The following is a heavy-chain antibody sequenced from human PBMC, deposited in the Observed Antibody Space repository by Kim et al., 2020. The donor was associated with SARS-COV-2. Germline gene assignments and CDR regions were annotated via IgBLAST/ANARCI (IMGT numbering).Heavy chain of an antibody. CDR1: GYTFTSYA. D-gene: IGHD3-10*01. J-gene: IGHJ6*02. CDR2: INTNTGNP. V-gene: IGHV7-4-1*02. CDR3: ARDSGVLLWFGESDYGMDV. Sequence: ASVKVSCKASGYTFTSYAMNWVRQAPGQGLEWMGWINTNTGNPTYAQGFTGRFVFSLDTSVSTAYLQISSLKAEDTAVYYCARDSGVLLWFGESDYGMDVWGQGTTVTVSS.